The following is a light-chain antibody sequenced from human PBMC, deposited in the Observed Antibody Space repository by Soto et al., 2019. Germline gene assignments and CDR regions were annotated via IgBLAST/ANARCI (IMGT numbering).Light chain of an antibody. V-gene: IGKV3-11*01. CDR3: QQRSSWPWT. CDR2: DAS. Sequence: EIVLTQSPATLSLSPGDRATLSCRASQSVSSYLGWYQQKPGQAPRLLIYDASNGATGIPARFSGSGSGTDFTLTISSLEPEDFAVYYCQQRSSWPWTFGQGTKVEIK. CDR1: QSVSSY. J-gene: IGKJ1*01.